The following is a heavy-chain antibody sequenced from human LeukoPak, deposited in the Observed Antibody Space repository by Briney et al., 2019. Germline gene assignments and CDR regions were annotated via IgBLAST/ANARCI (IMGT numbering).Heavy chain of an antibody. CDR3: ARQCYGDGRWHSSDY. D-gene: IGHD2-15*01. V-gene: IGHV3-64*01. CDR2: ITGNGGST. CDR1: GFTFSDYG. Sequence: GGSLRLSCAASGFTFSDYGMHWVRPAPGKGLEYVPAITGNGGSTYYANSVKGRFTISRDNSKNTLYLQMGRLRAEDMAVYYCARQCYGDGRWHSSDYWGQGTLVTVSS. J-gene: IGHJ4*02.